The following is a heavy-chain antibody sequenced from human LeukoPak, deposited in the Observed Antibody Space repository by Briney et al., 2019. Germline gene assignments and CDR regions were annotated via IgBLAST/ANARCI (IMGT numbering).Heavy chain of an antibody. CDR3: ARDPNGDYLGAVDF. D-gene: IGHD4-17*01. V-gene: IGHV3-23*01. CDR2: ITSRDGRT. Sequence: PGGSLRLTCAAPEFTFSRYAMTWVRQAPGKGLEWVSSITSRDGRTSYADSVKGRFTVSRDNSKNTLYLQMNYLRVEDTAVYYCARDPNGDYLGAVDFWGQGTLVTVSS. CDR1: EFTFSRYA. J-gene: IGHJ3*01.